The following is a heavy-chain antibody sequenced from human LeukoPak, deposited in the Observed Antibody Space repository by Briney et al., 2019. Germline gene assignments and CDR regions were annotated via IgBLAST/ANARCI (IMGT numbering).Heavy chain of an antibody. CDR2: ISSSSSYI. D-gene: IGHD2-15*01. V-gene: IGHV3-21*01. J-gene: IGHJ4*02. CDR1: GFTFSSYS. Sequence: PGGSLRLSCAASGFTFSSYSMNWVRQAPGKGLEWVSSISSSSSYIYYADSVKGRFTISRDNAKNSLYLQMNSLRAEDTAVYYCARGSPLGEDTVVGYFDYWGQGTLVTVSS. CDR3: ARGSPLGEDTVVGYFDY.